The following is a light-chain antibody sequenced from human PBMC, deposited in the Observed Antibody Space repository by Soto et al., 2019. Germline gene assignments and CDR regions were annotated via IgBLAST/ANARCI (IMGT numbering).Light chain of an antibody. J-gene: IGKJ1*01. CDR1: QSISSW. Sequence: DIQMTQSPSTLSASVGDRVTITCRASQSISSWLAWYQQKPGKAPKLLIYDASSLDSGVPSRFSGSGSGTEFTLTISSLQPDDFATYYCHQYNSYSWTFGQGTKVEIK. CDR3: HQYNSYSWT. CDR2: DAS. V-gene: IGKV1-5*01.